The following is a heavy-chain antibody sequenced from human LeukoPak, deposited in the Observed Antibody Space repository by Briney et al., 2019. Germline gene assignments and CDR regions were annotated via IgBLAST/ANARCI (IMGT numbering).Heavy chain of an antibody. J-gene: IGHJ4*02. CDR2: IIPLFGTA. CDR3: ARGWLAESTVVTPYNY. D-gene: IGHD4-23*01. V-gene: IGHV1-69*13. Sequence: SVKVSCKASGGTFSNYAVNWVRQAPGQGLEWMGGIIPLFGTANYAQKFQGRVTITAVESMSTAYMELSSLRFVDTAVYYCARGWLAESTVVTPYNYWGQGTLVTVSS. CDR1: GGTFSNYA.